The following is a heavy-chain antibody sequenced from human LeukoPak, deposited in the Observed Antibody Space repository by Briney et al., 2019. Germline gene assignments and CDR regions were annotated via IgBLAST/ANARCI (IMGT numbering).Heavy chain of an antibody. J-gene: IGHJ4*02. CDR1: GGSISSGGYS. CDR3: ARAVDSSGWPFDY. Sequence: SETLSLTCAVSGGSISSGGYSWSWIRQPPGKGLEWIGYIYHSGSTYYNPSLKSRVTISVDRSKNQFSLKLSSVTAADTAVYYCARAVDSSGWPFDYWGQGTLVTVSS. D-gene: IGHD6-19*01. V-gene: IGHV4-30-2*01. CDR2: IYHSGST.